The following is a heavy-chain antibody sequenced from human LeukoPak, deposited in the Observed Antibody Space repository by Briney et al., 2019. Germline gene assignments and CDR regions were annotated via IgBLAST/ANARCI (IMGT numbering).Heavy chain of an antibody. CDR1: GGTFSSYA. CDR2: IIPIFGTA. CDR3: ARDGYYYDSSGYYYYLGDAFDI. J-gene: IGHJ3*02. Sequence: SVKVSCKASGGTFSSYAISWVRQAPGQGLEWMGGIIPIFGTANYAQKFQGRVTITADESTSTAYMELSSLRSEDTAVYYCARDGYYYDSSGYYYYLGDAFDIWGQETMVTVSS. D-gene: IGHD3-22*01. V-gene: IGHV1-69*01.